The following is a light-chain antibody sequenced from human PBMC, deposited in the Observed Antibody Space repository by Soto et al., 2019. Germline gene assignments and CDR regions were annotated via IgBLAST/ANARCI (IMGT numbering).Light chain of an antibody. CDR3: QQRSSWPLT. CDR2: DVS. Sequence: ETVLTQSPDTLSLSPGERATLSCRASQSIGYYLAWYQQKPGQAPRLLIYDVSNTAAGTPPRLSGSGSGTGFTFNISRLEPEGFAVYYCQQRSSWPLTFGGGTKVEI. V-gene: IGKV3-11*01. J-gene: IGKJ4*01. CDR1: QSIGYY.